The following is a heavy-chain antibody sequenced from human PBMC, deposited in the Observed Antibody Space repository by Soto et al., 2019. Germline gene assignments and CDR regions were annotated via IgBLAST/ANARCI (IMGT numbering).Heavy chain of an antibody. D-gene: IGHD2-15*01. J-gene: IGHJ4*02. CDR1: GFTFSSYG. CDR3: ASTGYCSGGSCYSIPFDY. V-gene: IGHV3-33*01. Sequence: QVQLVESGGGVVQPGRSLRLSCAVSGFTFSSYGMHWVRQAPGKGLEWVAVIWYDGSNKYYADSVKGRFTISRDNSKNTLYLQMNSLRAEDTAVYYCASTGYCSGGSCYSIPFDYWGQGTLVTVSS. CDR2: IWYDGSNK.